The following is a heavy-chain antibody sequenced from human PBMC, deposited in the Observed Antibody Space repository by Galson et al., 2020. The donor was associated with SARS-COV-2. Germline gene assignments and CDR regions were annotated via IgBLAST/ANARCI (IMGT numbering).Heavy chain of an antibody. V-gene: IGHV1-46*01. Sequence: ASVKVSCKASGYTFTSYYMHWVRRAPGQGLEWMGIINPSGGSTSYAQKFQGRVTMTRDTSTSTVYMELSSLRSEDTAVYFCARALTYYYGSGSSQNFDYWCQGTLVTVSS. CDR1: GYTFTSYY. CDR2: INPSGGST. D-gene: IGHD3-10*01. CDR3: ARALTYYYGSGSSQNFDY. J-gene: IGHJ4*02.